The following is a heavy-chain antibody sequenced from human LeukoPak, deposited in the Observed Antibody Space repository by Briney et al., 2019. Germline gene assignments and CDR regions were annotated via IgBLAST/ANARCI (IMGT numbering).Heavy chain of an antibody. CDR1: GFTFSSYS. CDR3: ASDCSGGSCHHAFDI. J-gene: IGHJ3*02. Sequence: GGSLRLSCAASGFTFSSYSMNWVRQAPGKGLEWVSSISSSSSYIYYADSVKGRFTISRDNAKNSLYLQMNSLRAEDTAVYYCASDCSGGSCHHAFDIWGQGTMVTVSS. CDR2: ISSSSSYI. D-gene: IGHD2-15*01. V-gene: IGHV3-21*01.